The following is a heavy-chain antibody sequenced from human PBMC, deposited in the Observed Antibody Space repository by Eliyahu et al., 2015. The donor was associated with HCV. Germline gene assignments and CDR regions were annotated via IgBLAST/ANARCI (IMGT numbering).Heavy chain of an antibody. CDR2: ISWNGGSI. D-gene: IGHD2-2*03. CDR3: AKDIKLAHGYFSSTNSYGTGNFDY. CDR1: GFTFDDYA. Sequence: EVQLVESGGGLVQPGRSLRLSCAASGFTFDDYAMHWVRQAPGKGLEWVSGISWNGGSIGYADSVRGRFTISRDNAKNSLFLEMHSLRPEDTALYYCAKDIKLAHGYFSSTNSYGTGNFDYWGQGTLVTVSS. J-gene: IGHJ4*02. V-gene: IGHV3-9*01.